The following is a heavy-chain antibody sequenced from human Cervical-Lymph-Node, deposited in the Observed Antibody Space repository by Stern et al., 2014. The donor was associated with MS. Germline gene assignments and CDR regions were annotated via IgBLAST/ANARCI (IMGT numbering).Heavy chain of an antibody. CDR3: ARVRCTTTSCYTAYYHAMDV. CDR1: EFTFTTYA. CDR2: INTNTGNP. Sequence: VQLLESGSELKNPGASVKISCKASEFTFTTYAINWVRQAPGQGLEWMGWINTNTGNPTYAQVFTGRFVFSLDTSVSTAYLEIGDLKAEDTAVFYCARVRCTTTSCYTAYYHAMDVWGQGTTVTVSS. V-gene: IGHV7-4-1*01. D-gene: IGHD4-17*01. J-gene: IGHJ6*02.